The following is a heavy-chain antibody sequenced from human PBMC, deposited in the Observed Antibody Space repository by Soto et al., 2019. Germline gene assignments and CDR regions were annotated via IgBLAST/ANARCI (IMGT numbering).Heavy chain of an antibody. D-gene: IGHD3-10*01. Sequence: PGESQRISCKGSGYSFTSYGRHWVRQAPGKGLVWVSRTNSDGSSTSYADSVKGRFTISRDNAKNTLYLQMNSLRAEDTAVYYCARARLLWFGELSAVAFDIWGQGTMVTVSS. CDR3: ARARLLWFGELSAVAFDI. CDR1: GYSFTSYG. V-gene: IGHV3-74*01. J-gene: IGHJ3*02. CDR2: TNSDGSST.